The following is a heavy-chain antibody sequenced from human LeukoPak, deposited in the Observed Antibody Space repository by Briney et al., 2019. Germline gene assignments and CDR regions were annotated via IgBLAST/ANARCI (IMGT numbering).Heavy chain of an antibody. D-gene: IGHD3-22*01. CDR3: TTDRGVYYYDSSGYLLPDY. CDR2: ITSKTDGGTT. Sequence: PGGSLRLSCAASGFTFSNAWMSWVRQAPGKGLEWVGRITSKTDGGTTDYATPVKGRFTISRDDSKNTLYLQMNSLKTEDTAVYYCTTDRGVYYYDSSGYLLPDYWGQGTLVTVSS. CDR1: GFTFSNAW. J-gene: IGHJ4*02. V-gene: IGHV3-15*01.